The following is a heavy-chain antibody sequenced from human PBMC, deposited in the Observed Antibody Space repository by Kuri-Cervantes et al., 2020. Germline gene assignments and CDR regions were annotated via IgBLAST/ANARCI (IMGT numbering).Heavy chain of an antibody. Sequence: SETLSLTCTVSGGSISSYYWSWIRQPAGKGLEWIGRIYTSGSTNYNPSLKSRVTISVDKSKNQFSLKLSSVTAADTAVYYCARVNLSRYCSGGTCYSVFYMDVWGKGTTVIVSS. J-gene: IGHJ6*03. CDR3: ARVNLSRYCSGGTCYSVFYMDV. V-gene: IGHV4-4*07. CDR1: GGSISSYY. D-gene: IGHD2-15*01. CDR2: IYTSGST.